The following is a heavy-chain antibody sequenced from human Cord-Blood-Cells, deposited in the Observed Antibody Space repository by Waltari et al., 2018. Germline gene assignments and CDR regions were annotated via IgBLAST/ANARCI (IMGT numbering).Heavy chain of an antibody. Sequence: QVQLVQSGAEVKKPGASVTVSCKVSGYTLPEFSMPWARQAPGKGLEWMGGFDPEDGETIYAQKFQGRVTMTEDTSTDTAYMELSSLRSEDTAVYYCATVEKGRELLPADGFDPWGQGTLVTVSS. J-gene: IGHJ5*02. CDR1: GYTLPEFS. CDR2: FDPEDGET. CDR3: ATVEKGRELLPADGFDP. D-gene: IGHD1-26*01. V-gene: IGHV1-24*01.